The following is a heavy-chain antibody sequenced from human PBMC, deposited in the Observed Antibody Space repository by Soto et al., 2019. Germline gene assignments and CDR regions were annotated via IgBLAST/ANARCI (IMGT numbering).Heavy chain of an antibody. CDR1: VGSFSVYY. J-gene: IGHJ6*02. Sequence: SETLSLTCTISVGSFSVYYWSWIRQSTGQGLEWIGYIYYSGSTNYNPSLKSRVTISVDTSKNQFSLKLSSVTAADTAVYYCARDSDYSFGMDVWGQGTTVTVSS. CDR3: ARDSDYSFGMDV. CDR2: IYYSGST. D-gene: IGHD1-26*01. V-gene: IGHV4-59*01.